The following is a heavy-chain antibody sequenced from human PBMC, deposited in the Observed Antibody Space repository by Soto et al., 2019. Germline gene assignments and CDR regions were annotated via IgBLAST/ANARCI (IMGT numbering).Heavy chain of an antibody. D-gene: IGHD5-12*01. CDR3: ARGGNRYSPTSSGVGGFDY. CDR2: IYHTGTT. CDR1: GASISSSY. V-gene: IGHV4-59*01. Sequence: SETLSLTCKVSGASISSSYWSWIRQPPGKGLEWIAHIYHTGTTNYNPSLKSRVTISLDTSKSQFSLNLTSLTTADTAMYFCARGGNRYSPTSSGVGGFDYWGQGTLVTVSS. J-gene: IGHJ4*02.